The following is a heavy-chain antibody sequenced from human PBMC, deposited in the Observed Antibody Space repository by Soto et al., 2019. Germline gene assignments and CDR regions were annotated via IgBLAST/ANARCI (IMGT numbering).Heavy chain of an antibody. Sequence: SVKVSCNASGFTFTSSAVQWVRQARGQRLEWIGWIVVGSGNTNYAQKFQERVTITRDMSTSTAYMELSSLRSEDTAVYYCAGLDTAMATYYYYGMDVWGQGTTVTVSS. CDR3: AGLDTAMATYYYYGMDV. V-gene: IGHV1-58*01. D-gene: IGHD5-18*01. CDR1: GFTFTSSA. J-gene: IGHJ6*02. CDR2: IVVGSGNT.